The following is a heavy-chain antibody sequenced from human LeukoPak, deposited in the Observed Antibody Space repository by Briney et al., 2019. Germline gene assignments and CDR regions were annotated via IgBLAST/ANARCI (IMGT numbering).Heavy chain of an antibody. D-gene: IGHD6-13*01. CDR1: GFTFSRYW. CDR3: ARLYSSSWYDDY. V-gene: IGHV3-7*01. Sequence: GGSLRLSCAASGFTFSRYWMSWVRQAPGKGLEWVANIKEDGSKKNYVDSVKGRFTISRDNSKNTLYLQMNSLRAEDTAVYYCARLYSSSWYDDYWGQGTLVTVSS. CDR2: IKEDGSKK. J-gene: IGHJ4*02.